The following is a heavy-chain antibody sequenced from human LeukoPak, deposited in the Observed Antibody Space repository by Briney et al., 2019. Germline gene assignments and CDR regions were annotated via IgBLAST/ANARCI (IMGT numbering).Heavy chain of an antibody. J-gene: IGHJ1*01. V-gene: IGHV3-30*03. D-gene: IGHD5-24*01. CDR3: ARGDGYNDAEYLQH. CDR1: GFSFISYG. Sequence: GGSLRLSCAASGFSFISYGMHWVRQAPGKGLEWVGVISDDGRRKDYADSVKGRFTISRDNSKKTLYLQMNSLRVEDTAVYYCARGDGYNDAEYLQHWGQGTLVTVS. CDR2: ISDDGRRK.